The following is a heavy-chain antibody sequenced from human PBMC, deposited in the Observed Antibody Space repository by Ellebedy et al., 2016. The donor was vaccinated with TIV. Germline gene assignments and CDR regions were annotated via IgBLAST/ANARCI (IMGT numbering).Heavy chain of an antibody. CDR3: AKGLSYPSMVRGVIPPPWY. CDR2: ISGSGGST. CDR1: GFTFSSYA. D-gene: IGHD3-10*01. V-gene: IGHV3-23*01. Sequence: GESLKISCAASGFTFSSYAMSWVRQAPGKGLEWVSAISGSGGSTYNADSVKGRFTISRDNSKNTLYLQVNSLRVEDTAVYYCAKGLSYPSMVRGVIPPPWYWGQGTLITVSS. J-gene: IGHJ4*02.